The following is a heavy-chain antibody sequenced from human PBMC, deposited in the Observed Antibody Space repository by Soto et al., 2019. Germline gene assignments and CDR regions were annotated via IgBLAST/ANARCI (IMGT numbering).Heavy chain of an antibody. D-gene: IGHD2-21*01. J-gene: IGHJ1*01. CDR2: IYSGGST. Sequence: EVQLVESGGGLIQAGGSLRLSCAASGFTVSSHYMSWVRPAPGKGLEWVSVIYSGGSTYYADSVKGLFTISRDNSKNSLYLKMNSLRAEDTAVYYCARGIWVGEGEVQHWGQGTLVTVSS. CDR1: GFTVSSHY. CDR3: ARGIWVGEGEVQH. V-gene: IGHV3-53*01.